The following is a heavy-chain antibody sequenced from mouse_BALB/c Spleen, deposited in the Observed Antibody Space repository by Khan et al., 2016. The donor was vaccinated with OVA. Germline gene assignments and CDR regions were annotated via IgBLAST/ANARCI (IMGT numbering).Heavy chain of an antibody. D-gene: IGHD1-2*01. CDR1: GYSITSGYG. V-gene: IGHV3-2*02. CDR2: ISYSGST. J-gene: IGHJ2*01. Sequence: EVQLQESGPGLVKPSQSLSLTCTVTGYSITSGYGWNWIRQFPGNKLECMGYISYSGSTNYNPSLKSRISITRDTSKNQFFLRLNSVTTEDTATYYCARTARIKYWGQGTTLTVAS. CDR3: ARTARIKY.